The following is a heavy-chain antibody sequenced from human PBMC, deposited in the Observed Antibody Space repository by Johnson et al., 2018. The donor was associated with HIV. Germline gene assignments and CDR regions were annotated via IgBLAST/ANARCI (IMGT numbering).Heavy chain of an antibody. Sequence: MQLVESGGRVVRPGESLRLSCEASGFTFDNYGMSWVRQGPGKGLEWVSGSSWNGGRTSYADSVKGRFIISRDNAKNSLYLQMNSLRAEDTALYYCAKDIEWELQNDAFDIWGQGTMVTVSS. CDR2: SSWNGGRT. V-gene: IGHV3-20*04. D-gene: IGHD1-26*01. CDR1: GFTFDNYG. CDR3: AKDIEWELQNDAFDI. J-gene: IGHJ3*02.